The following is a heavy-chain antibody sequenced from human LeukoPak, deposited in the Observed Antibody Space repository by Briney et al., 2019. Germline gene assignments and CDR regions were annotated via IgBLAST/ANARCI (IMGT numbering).Heavy chain of an antibody. CDR2: IYHSGRT. CDR1: GYSISSGYY. J-gene: IGHJ4*02. CDR3: ARVGMAGLG. Sequence: PSETLSLTCTVSGYSISSGYYWGWIRQPPGKGLEWIGSIYHSGRTFYNPSLKSRVTISVDTSKNQFSLKLTSVTAEDTAVYYCARVGMAGLGWGQGTLVTVSS. V-gene: IGHV4-38-2*02. D-gene: IGHD6-19*01.